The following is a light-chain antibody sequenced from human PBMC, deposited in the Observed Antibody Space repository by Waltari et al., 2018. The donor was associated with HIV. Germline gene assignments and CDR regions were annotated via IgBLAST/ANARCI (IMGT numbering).Light chain of an antibody. CDR2: SNN. CDR1: TSNTAGNT. CDR3: AAWDDSLKGGA. J-gene: IGLJ1*01. Sequence: QSVLAQPPSASGTPGTMSTIACSGSTSNTAGNTVRAYPQCPGTTPKLLIYSNNQRPSGVPGRFSGSTSGTSASLVISGLQSEDEADYYCAAWDDSLKGGAFGPGTKVTVL. V-gene: IGLV1-44*01.